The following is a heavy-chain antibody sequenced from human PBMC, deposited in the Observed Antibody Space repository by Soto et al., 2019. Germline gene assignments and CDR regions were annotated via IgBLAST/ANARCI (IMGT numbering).Heavy chain of an antibody. Sequence: GGSLRLSCAASGFTFSNAWMSWVRQAPGKGLEWVGRIKSKTDGGTTDYAAPVKGRFTISRDDSKNTLYLQMNSLKTEDSAVYYCTTDLRYANYDYIWGSDAFDIWGQGTMVTVSS. J-gene: IGHJ3*02. V-gene: IGHV3-15*01. CDR1: GFTFSNAW. CDR2: IKSKTDGGTT. CDR3: TTDLRYANYDYIWGSDAFDI. D-gene: IGHD3-16*01.